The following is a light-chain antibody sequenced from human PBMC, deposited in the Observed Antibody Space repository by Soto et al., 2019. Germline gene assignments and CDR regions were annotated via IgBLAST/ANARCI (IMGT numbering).Light chain of an antibody. J-gene: IGLJ2*01. Sequence: QSALTQPPSASGSPGQSVTISCTGTSSDVGGNNYVSWYQQHPGKAPKLMIYEVTKRPSGVPDRFSGSKSGTTASLTVSGLEAEDEADYYCSSYAGSKNVVFGGGTKVTVL. CDR1: SSDVGGNNY. CDR2: EVT. V-gene: IGLV2-8*01. CDR3: SSYAGSKNVV.